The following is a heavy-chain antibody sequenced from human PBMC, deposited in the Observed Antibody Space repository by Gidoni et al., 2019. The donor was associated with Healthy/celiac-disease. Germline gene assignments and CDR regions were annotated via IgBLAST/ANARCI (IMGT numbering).Heavy chain of an antibody. CDR1: GGSFSGYY. V-gene: IGHV4-34*01. CDR2: INHSGST. Sequence: QVQLQQWGAGLLKPSETLSLTCAVYGGSFSGYYWSWIRQPPGKGLEWIGEINHSGSTNYNPSLKSRVTISVDTSKNQFSLKLSSVTAADTAVYYCASWSANDSSGYYNYWGQGTLVTVSS. D-gene: IGHD3-22*01. CDR3: ASWSANDSSGYYNY. J-gene: IGHJ4*02.